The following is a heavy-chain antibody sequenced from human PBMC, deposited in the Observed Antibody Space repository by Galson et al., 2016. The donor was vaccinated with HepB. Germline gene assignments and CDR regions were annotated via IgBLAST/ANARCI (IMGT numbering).Heavy chain of an antibody. V-gene: IGHV4-31*03. J-gene: IGHJ5*02. D-gene: IGHD6-19*01. CDR1: GDSISSGGYH. CDR3: ARDLSAGRWWFDP. Sequence: TLSLTCTVSGDSISSGGYHWNWIRQHPGKGLEWVGYIYSGGSTYYNPSLKSRLIISVDTSKNQISLKLSSVTAADTAVYYRARDLSAGRWWFDPWGQGTLVTVSA. CDR2: IYSGGST.